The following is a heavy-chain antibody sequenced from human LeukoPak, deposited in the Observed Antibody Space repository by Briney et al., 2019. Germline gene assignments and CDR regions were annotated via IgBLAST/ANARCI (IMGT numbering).Heavy chain of an antibody. CDR2: IYYSGIT. J-gene: IGHJ4*02. D-gene: IGHD5-24*01. CDR3: TRDATVGRAAVDS. CDR1: GGSISSYNW. V-gene: IGHV4-4*02. Sequence: SETLSLTCAVSGGSISSYNWWSWVRQPPGKGLEWIGEIYYSGITNYNPSLKSRVTMSVDKSKNQFSLSLSFVTAADTAMYYCTRDATVGRAAVDSWGQGILVTVSS.